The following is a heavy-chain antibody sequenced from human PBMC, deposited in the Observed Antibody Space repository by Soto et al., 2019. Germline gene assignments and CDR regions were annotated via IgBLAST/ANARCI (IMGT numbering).Heavy chain of an antibody. J-gene: IGHJ4*02. D-gene: IGHD6-6*01. CDR2: IYSGGST. V-gene: IGHV3-53*01. Sequence: GGSLRLSCAASGFTVSSNYMSWVRQAPGKGLEWVSVIYSGGSTYYADSVKGRFTISRDNSKNTLYLQMNSLRAEDTAVYYCAREGGYSISSPGQYYFDYWGQGTLVTVSS. CDR1: GFTVSSNY. CDR3: AREGGYSISSPGQYYFDY.